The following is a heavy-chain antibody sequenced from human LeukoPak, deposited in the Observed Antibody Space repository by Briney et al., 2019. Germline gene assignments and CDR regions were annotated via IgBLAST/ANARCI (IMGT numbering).Heavy chain of an antibody. J-gene: IGHJ6*02. CDR3: ARGEYSSSWYSPHGMDV. Sequence: ASVKVSCKASGYTFTNYAINWVRQAPGQGLEWMGWINSNTGNPTYALGFTGRSVFSLDTSVSTAYLQISSLKAEDTAVYYCARGEYSSSWYSPHGMDVWGQGTTVTVSS. CDR2: INSNTGNP. V-gene: IGHV7-4-1*02. D-gene: IGHD6-13*01. CDR1: GYTFTNYA.